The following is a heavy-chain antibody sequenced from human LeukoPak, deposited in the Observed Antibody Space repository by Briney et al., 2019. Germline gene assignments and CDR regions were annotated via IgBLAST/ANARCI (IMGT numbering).Heavy chain of an antibody. Sequence: GASVKLSCTASGYTFTSYGISWVRQAPGQGLEWMGWISAYNGNTNYAQKLQGRVTMTTDTSTSTAYMELRSLRSDDTAVYYCARRIEWYYDLWSGLDVWGQRPTVTVSS. J-gene: IGHJ6*01. CDR2: ISAYNGNT. CDR1: GYTFTSYG. D-gene: IGHD3-3*01. V-gene: IGHV1-18*01. CDR3: ARRIEWYYDLWSGLDV.